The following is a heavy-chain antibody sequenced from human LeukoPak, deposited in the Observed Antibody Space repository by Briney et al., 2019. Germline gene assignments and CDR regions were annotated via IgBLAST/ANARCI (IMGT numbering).Heavy chain of an antibody. V-gene: IGHV7-4-1*02. J-gene: IGHJ3*02. CDR2: INTNTGNP. CDR3: ASGGERAFDI. Sequence: ASVKVSCKASGYTFTTSAMNWVRQAPGQGLEWMGWINTNTGNPTYAQGFTGRFVFSLDTSVSTAYLQISSLKAEDTAVYYYASGGERAFDIWGQGTMVTVSS. D-gene: IGHD4-17*01. CDR1: GYTFTTSA.